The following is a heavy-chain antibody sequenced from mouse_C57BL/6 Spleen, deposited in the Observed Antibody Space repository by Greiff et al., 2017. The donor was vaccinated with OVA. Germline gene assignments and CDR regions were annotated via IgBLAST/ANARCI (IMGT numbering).Heavy chain of an antibody. Sequence: DVQLQESGGGLVQPGGSMKLSCAASGFTFSDAWMDWVRQSPEKGLEWVAEIRNKANNHATYYAESVKGRFTISRDDSKSSVYLQMNSLRAEDTGIYYCTYSNYVKYWYFDVWGTGTTVTVSS. CDR3: TYSNYVKYWYFDV. CDR1: GFTFSDAW. D-gene: IGHD2-5*01. CDR2: IRNKANNHAT. V-gene: IGHV6-6*01. J-gene: IGHJ1*03.